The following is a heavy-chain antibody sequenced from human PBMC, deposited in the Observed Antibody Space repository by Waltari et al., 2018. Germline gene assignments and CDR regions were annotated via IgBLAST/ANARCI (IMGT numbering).Heavy chain of an antibody. CDR1: GFSLSDNA. J-gene: IGHJ2*01. V-gene: IGHV3-30*04. CDR3: ARGPLRYFDL. Sequence: QVHLVESGGGVVHPGKSLRLSCTASGFSLSDNAMHWIRQAPGKGLEWVTISSGDGKNNYYADSLKGRFTVSRDNSNNTLFLQMFGLRSDDTAMYYCARGPLRYFDLWGRGTLVLVSS. CDR2: SSGDGKNN.